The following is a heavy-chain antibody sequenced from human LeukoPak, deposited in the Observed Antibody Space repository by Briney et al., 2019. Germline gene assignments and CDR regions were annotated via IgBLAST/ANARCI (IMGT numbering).Heavy chain of an antibody. Sequence: PSETLSLTCTVSGGSISSDYWSWIRQPPGKGLEWIGYIYYRGSTNYNPSLKSRVTITVDTSKNQFSLKLSSVTAADTAVYYCARAITYYDFWSGYLTPYNWFDPWGQGTLVTVSS. J-gene: IGHJ5*02. D-gene: IGHD3-3*01. V-gene: IGHV4-59*08. CDR2: IYYRGST. CDR3: ARAITYYDFWSGYLTPYNWFDP. CDR1: GGSISSDY.